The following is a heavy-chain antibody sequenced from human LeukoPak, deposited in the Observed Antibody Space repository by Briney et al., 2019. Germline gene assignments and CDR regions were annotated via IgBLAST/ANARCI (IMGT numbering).Heavy chain of an antibody. CDR3: ARDPDDYGGNSPFDY. Sequence: VASVKVSCKASGYTFTSYGISWVRQAPGQGLEWMGWISAYNGNTNYAQKLQGRVTMTTDTSTSTAYMEPRSLRSDDTAVYYCARDPDDYGGNSPFDYWGQGTLVTVSS. J-gene: IGHJ4*02. CDR1: GYTFTSYG. CDR2: ISAYNGNT. D-gene: IGHD4-23*01. V-gene: IGHV1-18*01.